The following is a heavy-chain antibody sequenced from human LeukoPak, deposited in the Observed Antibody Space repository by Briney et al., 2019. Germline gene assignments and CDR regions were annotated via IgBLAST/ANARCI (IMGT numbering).Heavy chain of an antibody. CDR2: ISAYNGNT. CDR3: ARDPLSYCSSTSCHGYYYGMDV. V-gene: IGHV1-18*01. Sequence: ASVTVSCTASGYTFTSYGISWVRQAPGQGLEWMGWISAYNGNTNYPQKLQGRVTMTTDTSTSTAYMELRSLRSDDTAVYYCARDPLSYCSSTSCHGYYYGMDVWGQGTTVTVSS. J-gene: IGHJ6*02. CDR1: GYTFTSYG. D-gene: IGHD2-2*01.